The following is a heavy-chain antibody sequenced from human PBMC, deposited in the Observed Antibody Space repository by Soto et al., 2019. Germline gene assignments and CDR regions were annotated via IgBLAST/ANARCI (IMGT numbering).Heavy chain of an antibody. D-gene: IGHD1-1*01. Sequence: QVQLVQSGAEVKKPGSSVKVSCKASGGTFSSYAISWVRQAPGQGLEWMGGIIPIFGTANYAQKFQGRVTITADESTSTADMELSSLRSEDTAVYYCARLCGKPQENWFDPWGQGTLVTVSS. CDR1: GGTFSSYA. CDR3: ARLCGKPQENWFDP. CDR2: IIPIFGTA. V-gene: IGHV1-69*12. J-gene: IGHJ5*02.